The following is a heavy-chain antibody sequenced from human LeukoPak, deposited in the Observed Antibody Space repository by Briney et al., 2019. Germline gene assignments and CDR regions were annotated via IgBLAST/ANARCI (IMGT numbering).Heavy chain of an antibody. V-gene: IGHV3-23*01. CDR2: LSSSGENT. CDR1: GLGFRMHA. CDR3: AKVSSSSFDS. J-gene: IGHJ4*02. D-gene: IGHD6-6*01. Sequence: GGSLRLSCVASGLGFRMHAMSWVRQAPGKGLEWVSALSSSGENTHYTDSVKGRFTVSGDISKSTLYLQMTSLRAEDTAVYYCAKVSSSSFDSWGQGTLVTVSS.